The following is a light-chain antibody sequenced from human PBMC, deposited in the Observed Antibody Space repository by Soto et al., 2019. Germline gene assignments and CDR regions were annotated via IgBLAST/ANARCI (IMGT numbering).Light chain of an antibody. CDR1: QSISGT. Sequence: EIVMTQSPATLSVSPGGRATLSCRASQSISGTLARYQQKPGQAPRLLIYGASTRATSFPARFSGSGSGTDFTLTISSLQSEDFTVYYCQQYRDSWTFGQGTKVDIK. V-gene: IGKV3-15*01. J-gene: IGKJ1*01. CDR3: QQYRDSWT. CDR2: GAS.